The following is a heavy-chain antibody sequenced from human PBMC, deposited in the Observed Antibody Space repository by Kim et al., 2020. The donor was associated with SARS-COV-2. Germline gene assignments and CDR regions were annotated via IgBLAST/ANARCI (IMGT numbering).Heavy chain of an antibody. J-gene: IGHJ4*02. V-gene: IGHV3-74*01. D-gene: IGHD3-9*01. Sequence: NNTNYAEVVKGRFTNSRDNDKNMLYLRMDSLRAEDSAVYYCAIYLSGRDDYWGEGALVTVSS. CDR2: NNT. CDR3: AIYLSGRDDY.